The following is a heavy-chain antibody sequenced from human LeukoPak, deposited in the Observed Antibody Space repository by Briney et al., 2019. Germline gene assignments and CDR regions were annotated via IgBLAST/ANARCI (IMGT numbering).Heavy chain of an antibody. V-gene: IGHV3-23*01. CDR3: ARDALSSSYAFDY. D-gene: IGHD6-6*01. CDR1: GFTFSNYA. Sequence: PGGSLRLSCAASGFTFSNYAMNWVRQAPGKGLEWVSTISGSGDNTFDADSVKGRFTISRDNSKNTLYLQMNSLRAEDTAVYYCARDALSSSYAFDYWGQGTLVTVPS. CDR2: ISGSGDNT. J-gene: IGHJ4*02.